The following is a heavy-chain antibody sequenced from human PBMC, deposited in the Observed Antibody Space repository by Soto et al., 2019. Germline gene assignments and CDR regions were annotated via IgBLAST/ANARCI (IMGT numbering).Heavy chain of an antibody. CDR3: ARGDGSDYYDSSGYYFDY. D-gene: IGHD3-22*01. CDR2: INHSGST. CDR1: GGSFSGYY. J-gene: IGHJ4*02. Sequence: SETLSLTCAVYGGSFSGYYWSWIRQPPGKGLEWIGEINHSGSTNYNPSLKSRVTISVDTSKNQFSLKLSSVTAADTAVYYCARGDGSDYYDSSGYYFDYWGQGTLVTVSS. V-gene: IGHV4-34*01.